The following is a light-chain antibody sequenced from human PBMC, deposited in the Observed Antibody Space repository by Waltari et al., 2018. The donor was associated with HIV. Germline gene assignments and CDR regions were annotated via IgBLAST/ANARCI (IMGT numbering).Light chain of an antibody. CDR2: DVN. Sequence: QSALTQPPAASGSPGQSVTISCTGTSNDIGPYNYVSWYQPHPDTAPRLLMYDVNKRPSGVPGRFSGSKSGNTASLTVSGLQAEDEADYYCSSYAGSGNLLLFGGGTKVTVL. CDR3: SSYAGSGNLLL. V-gene: IGLV2-8*01. J-gene: IGLJ6*01. CDR1: SNDIGPYNY.